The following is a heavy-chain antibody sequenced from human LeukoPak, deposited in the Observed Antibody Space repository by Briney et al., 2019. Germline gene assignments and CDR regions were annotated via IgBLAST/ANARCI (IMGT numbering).Heavy chain of an antibody. CDR3: ASGKGYYVPYNWFDP. D-gene: IGHD3-3*01. CDR2: MNPNSGNT. J-gene: IGHJ5*02. Sequence: ASVKVSCKASGYTFTSYDINWVRQATGQGLEWMGWMNPNSGNTGYAQKFQGRVTMTRNTSISTAYMELSSLRSEDTAVYYCASGKGYYVPYNWFDPWGQGTLVTVSS. V-gene: IGHV1-8*01. CDR1: GYTFTSYD.